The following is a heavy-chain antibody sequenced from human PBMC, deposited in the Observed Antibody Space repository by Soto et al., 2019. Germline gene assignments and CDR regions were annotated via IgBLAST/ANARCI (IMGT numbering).Heavy chain of an antibody. CDR1: GFTFSNYA. CDR2: IVAATGTT. J-gene: IGHJ4*02. D-gene: IGHD3-16*01. Sequence: GSLRLSCAASGFTFSNYAMSWVRQTPGKGLEWVSGIVAATGTTYYTDSVKGRFAISRDNSRNTLYLQMSILRAEDTAVYYCAKDLGFSAPPAFDFWGQGTLVTVSS. CDR3: AKDLGFSAPPAFDF. V-gene: IGHV3-23*01.